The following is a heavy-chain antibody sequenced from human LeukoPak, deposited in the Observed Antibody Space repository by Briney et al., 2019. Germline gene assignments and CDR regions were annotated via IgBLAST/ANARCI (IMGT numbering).Heavy chain of an antibody. CDR1: GDSISRSNW. J-gene: IGHJ4*02. V-gene: IGHV4-4*02. D-gene: IGHD6-19*01. CDR3: ASGSPYSSGWYEENYFDY. Sequence: PSETLSLNCAVSGDSISRSNWWSWVRQPPGKGLEWIGKIYHSGSTNYNPSLRSRVTISVDTSKNQFSLKLSSVTAADTAVYYCASGSPYSSGWYEENYFDYWGQGTLVTVSS. CDR2: IYHSGST.